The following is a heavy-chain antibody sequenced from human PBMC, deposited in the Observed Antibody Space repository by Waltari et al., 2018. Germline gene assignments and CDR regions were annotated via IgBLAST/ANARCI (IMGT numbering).Heavy chain of an antibody. Sequence: QVQLQESGPGLVKPSQTLSLTCSVSGDSIRSGGYYWTLFRQHPGKALEWVGFIYHSGSTSYNPSLKNRVTIESDTSKNEFSLRLTSMTAADTAVYYCARGILGATANSYYHHGMDVWGQGTAVTVSS. J-gene: IGHJ6*02. CDR2: IYHSGST. CDR3: ARGILGATANSYYHHGMDV. D-gene: IGHD3-3*01. CDR1: GDSIRSGGYY. V-gene: IGHV4-31*03.